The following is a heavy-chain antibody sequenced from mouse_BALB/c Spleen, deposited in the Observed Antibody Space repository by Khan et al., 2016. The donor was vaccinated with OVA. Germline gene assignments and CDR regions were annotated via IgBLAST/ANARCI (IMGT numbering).Heavy chain of an antibody. CDR3: ARDRIDY. Sequence: VQLVESGAELAKPGASVKMSCKASGYTFTSYWMHWIKQRPGQGLEWIGYINPTSGYTDYNQKFKDKATLTVDKSSSTAYMQLSSLTSDDSAVYYCARDRIDYWGQGTTLTVSS. CDR1: GYTFTSYW. CDR2: INPTSGYT. J-gene: IGHJ2*01. V-gene: IGHV1-7*01.